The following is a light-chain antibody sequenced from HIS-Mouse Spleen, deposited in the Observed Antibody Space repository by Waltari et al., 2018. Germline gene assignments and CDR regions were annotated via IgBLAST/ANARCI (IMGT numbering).Light chain of an antibody. CDR3: CSYAGSSTKVV. Sequence: QSALTQPASVSGSPGQSITISCTGTSSDLGSHNLVSWYQQHPGKAPKLMIYEGSKRPSGVSNRFSGSKSGNTASLTISGLQAEDEADYYCCSYAGSSTKVVFGGGTKLTVL. J-gene: IGLJ2*01. V-gene: IGLV2-23*01. CDR2: EGS. CDR1: SSDLGSHNL.